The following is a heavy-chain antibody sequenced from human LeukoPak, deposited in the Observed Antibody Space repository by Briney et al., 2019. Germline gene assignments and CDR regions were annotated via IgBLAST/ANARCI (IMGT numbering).Heavy chain of an antibody. J-gene: IGHJ4*02. D-gene: IGHD1-26*01. CDR1: GGSFGGYY. Sequence: SETLSLTCAVYGGSFGGYYWSWIRQPPGKGLEWIGEINHSGSTNYNPSLKSRVTISVDTSKNQFSLKLSSVTAADTAVYYCARAESVGATPDFDYWGQGTLVTVSS. V-gene: IGHV4-34*01. CDR2: INHSGST. CDR3: ARAESVGATPDFDY.